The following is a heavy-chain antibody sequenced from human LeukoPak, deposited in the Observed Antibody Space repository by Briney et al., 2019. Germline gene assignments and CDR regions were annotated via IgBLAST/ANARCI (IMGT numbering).Heavy chain of an antibody. V-gene: IGHV3-23*01. CDR3: AKLSGREGAGPFDS. Sequence: RGSLRLSCAASGFTFRSDAVSWVPQAPGKGLECGSYIRGSADRTLYADSVKGRFTTSRDNYKNTLYLKLNSLRAEDTALYFCAKLSGREGAGPFDSWGQGTLVTVSS. CDR2: IRGSADRT. D-gene: IGHD6-19*01. CDR1: GFTFRSDA. J-gene: IGHJ4*02.